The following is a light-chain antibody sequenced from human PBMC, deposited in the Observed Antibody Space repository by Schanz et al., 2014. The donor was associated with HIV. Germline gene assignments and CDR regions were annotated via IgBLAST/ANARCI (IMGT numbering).Light chain of an antibody. CDR1: QSIGDW. CDR2: KAS. J-gene: IGKJ4*01. CDR3: LQHNSYPPLT. V-gene: IGKV1-5*03. Sequence: DIQMTQSPSTLSASVGDRIAITCRASQSIGDWLAWYQQKPGTAPTLLIYKASKLERGVPSRFSGSGSGTEFTLTISSLQPEDFATYYCLQHNSYPPLTFGGGTKVEIK.